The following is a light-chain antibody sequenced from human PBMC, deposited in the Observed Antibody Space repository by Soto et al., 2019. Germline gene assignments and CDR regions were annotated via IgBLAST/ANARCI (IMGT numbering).Light chain of an antibody. CDR3: SSHAGYNNLWV. Sequence: QSALTQPPSASGSPGQSVTISCSGTSSDVGGYDCVSWYQQHPGKAPKLLIYEVTRRPSGVPDRFSGSKSGNTAFLTVSGLQAEDEADYYCSSHAGYNNLWVFGGGTKLTVL. CDR2: EVT. V-gene: IGLV2-8*01. J-gene: IGLJ3*02. CDR1: SSDVGGYDC.